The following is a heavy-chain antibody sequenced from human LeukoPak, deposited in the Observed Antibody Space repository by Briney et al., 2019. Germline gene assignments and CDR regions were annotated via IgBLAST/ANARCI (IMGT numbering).Heavy chain of an antibody. CDR3: ARVPIIAYYYYYMDV. J-gene: IGHJ6*03. V-gene: IGHV1-8*01. CDR2: MNPNSGNT. CDR1: GYTFTSYD. Sequence: GASVKVSCKASGYTFTSYDINWVRQATGQGLEWMGWMNPNSGNTGYAQKFQGRVTMTRNTSISTAYMELSSLGSEDTAVYYCARVPIIAYYYYYMDVWGKGTTVTVSS.